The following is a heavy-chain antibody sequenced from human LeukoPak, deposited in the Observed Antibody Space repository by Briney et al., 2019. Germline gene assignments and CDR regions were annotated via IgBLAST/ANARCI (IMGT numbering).Heavy chain of an antibody. CDR2: FDPEDGET. Sequence: ASVTVSCTVSGYTLTELSMHWVRQAPGKGLEWMGGFDPEDGETIYAQKFQGRVTMTEDTSTDTAYMELSSLRSEDTAVYYCATYPPQAVVIIRGWFDPWGQGTLVTVSS. J-gene: IGHJ5*02. CDR3: ATYPPQAVVIIRGWFDP. V-gene: IGHV1-24*01. CDR1: GYTLTELS. D-gene: IGHD3-3*01.